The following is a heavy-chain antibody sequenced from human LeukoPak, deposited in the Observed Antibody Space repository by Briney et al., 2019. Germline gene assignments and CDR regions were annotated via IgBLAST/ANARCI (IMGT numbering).Heavy chain of an antibody. V-gene: IGHV1-18*01. J-gene: IGHJ4*02. CDR3: ARDLEGLRYSDRVNDY. CDR1: GYTFTSYG. Sequence: ASVKVSCKASGYTFTSYGISWVRQAPGQGLEWMGWISAYNGNANYAQKLQGRVTMTTDTSTSTAYMELRSLRSDDTAVYYCARDLEGLRYSDRVNDYWGQGTLVTVSS. D-gene: IGHD5-12*01. CDR2: ISAYNGNA.